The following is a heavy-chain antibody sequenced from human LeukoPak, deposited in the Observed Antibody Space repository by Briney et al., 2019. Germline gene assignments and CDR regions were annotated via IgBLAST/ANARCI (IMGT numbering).Heavy chain of an antibody. Sequence: SETLSLTCTVSGGSISSSSYYWGWIRQPPGKGLEWIGSIDYSGSTYYNPSLKSRVTIAVDTSKNQFSLKLSSVTAADTAVYYCARQGSYDYVWGSYHSYYFDYWGQGTLVTVSS. D-gene: IGHD3-16*02. CDR2: IDYSGST. CDR3: ARQGSYDYVWGSYHSYYFDY. J-gene: IGHJ4*02. V-gene: IGHV4-39*01. CDR1: GGSISSSSYY.